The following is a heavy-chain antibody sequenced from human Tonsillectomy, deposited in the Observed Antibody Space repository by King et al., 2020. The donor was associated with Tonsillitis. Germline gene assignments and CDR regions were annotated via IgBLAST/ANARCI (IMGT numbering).Heavy chain of an antibody. CDR3: ARDEGKGLDY. CDR2: IWYDGSNK. V-gene: IGHV3-33*08. J-gene: IGHJ4*02. CDR1: GFIFSNYG. Sequence: VQLVESGGGVVQPGRSLRLSCATSGFIFSNYGIHWVRQAPGKGLEWVAVIWYDGSNKYYVDSVKGRFTISRDNSKNTMYLQMNSLRVEDTAVYYCARDEGKGLDYWGQGTLVTVSS.